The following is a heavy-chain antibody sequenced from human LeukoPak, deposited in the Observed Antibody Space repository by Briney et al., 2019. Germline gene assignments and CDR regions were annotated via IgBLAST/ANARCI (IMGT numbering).Heavy chain of an antibody. CDR2: INPSGGST. D-gene: IGHD2-15*01. J-gene: IGHJ4*02. CDR3: ARDLDGGDIVVVVAAYLVY. CDR1: GYTFASYY. V-gene: IGHV1-46*01. Sequence: ASVKVSCKASGYTFASYYMHWVRQAPGQGLEWMGIINPSGGSTSYAQKFQGRVTMTRDTSTSTVYMELSSLRSEDTAVYYCARDLDGGDIVVVVAAYLVYWGQGTLVTVSS.